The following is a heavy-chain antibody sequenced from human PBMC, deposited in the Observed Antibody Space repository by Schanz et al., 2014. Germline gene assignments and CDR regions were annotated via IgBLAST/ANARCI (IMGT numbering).Heavy chain of an antibody. CDR2: ISAYNGNM. J-gene: IGHJ4*02. CDR3: VRDGDERLVVIFDQ. D-gene: IGHD3-22*01. Sequence: QVQLVQSGAEVKKPGSSVKVSCKASGGTFSSYAFSWVRQAPGQGLEWMGWISAYNGNMNYAPKFQGRVTMDTDTTTRTAYMELRNLRSDDTAVYYCVRDGDERLVVIFDQWGQGTLVTVSS. CDR1: GGTFSSYA. V-gene: IGHV1-18*01.